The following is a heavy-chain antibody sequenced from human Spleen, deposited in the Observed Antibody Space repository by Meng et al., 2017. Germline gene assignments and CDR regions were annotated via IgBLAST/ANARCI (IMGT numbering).Heavy chain of an antibody. Sequence: GESLKISCAASGFTFSSNAMSWVRQAPGKGLEWVSVISGSGDNTHYADSVKGRFTISRDNSKSTLYLQMNSLRAEDTAVYYCARDSRDGYNSDYWGQGTLVTVSS. CDR2: ISGSGDNT. D-gene: IGHD5-24*01. J-gene: IGHJ4*02. CDR1: GFTFSSNA. V-gene: IGHV3-23*01. CDR3: ARDSRDGYNSDY.